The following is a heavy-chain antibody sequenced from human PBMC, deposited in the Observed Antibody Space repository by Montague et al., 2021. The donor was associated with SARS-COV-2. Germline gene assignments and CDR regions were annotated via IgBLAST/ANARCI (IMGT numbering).Heavy chain of an antibody. D-gene: IGHD6-13*01. J-gene: IGHJ3*02. CDR1: GFTFSSYW. CDR3: ARELRYSSSWTVRILAFDI. Sequence: SLRLSCAASGFTFSSYWMSWVRQAPGKGLEWVANIKQDGSEKYYVDSVKGRFTISRDNAKNSLYLQMNSLRAEDTAVYYCARELRYSSSWTVRILAFDIWGQGTMVTVSS. V-gene: IGHV3-7*03. CDR2: IKQDGSEK.